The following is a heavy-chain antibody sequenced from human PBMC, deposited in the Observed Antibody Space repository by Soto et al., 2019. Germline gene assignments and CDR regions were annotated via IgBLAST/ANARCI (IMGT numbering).Heavy chain of an antibody. D-gene: IGHD3-3*01. V-gene: IGHV1-18*01. CDR1: GYTFTSYG. CDR3: ARNQDYDFWSGYKNWFDP. Sequence: ASVKVSCKASGYTFTSYGISWVRQAPGQGLEWMGWISAYSGNTNYAQKLQGRVTMTTDTSTSTAYMELRSLRSDDTAVYYCARNQDYDFWSGYKNWFDPWGQGTLVTVSS. CDR2: ISAYSGNT. J-gene: IGHJ5*02.